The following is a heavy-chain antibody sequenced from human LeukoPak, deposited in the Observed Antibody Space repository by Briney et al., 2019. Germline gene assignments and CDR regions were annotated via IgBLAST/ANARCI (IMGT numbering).Heavy chain of an antibody. J-gene: IGHJ4*02. CDR2: INPSGGST. Sequence: GASVKVSCKASGYTFTSYYMHWVRQAPGQGLEWMGIINPSGGSTSYAQKFQGRVTMTRDMSTSTVYMELSRLRSEDTAVYYCARDFRGYSSSWYLADFDYWGQGTLVTVSS. CDR1: GYTFTSYY. V-gene: IGHV1-46*01. CDR3: ARDFRGYSSSWYLADFDY. D-gene: IGHD6-13*01.